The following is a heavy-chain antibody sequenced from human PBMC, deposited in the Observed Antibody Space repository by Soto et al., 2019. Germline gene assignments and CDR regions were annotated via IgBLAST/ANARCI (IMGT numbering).Heavy chain of an antibody. V-gene: IGHV2-5*01. CDR3: AHDYYENRDYYPHDAFDI. CDR2: IYWNDDK. J-gene: IGHJ3*02. Sequence: QITLKESGPPLVKPTQTLTLTCTFSGFSLSTSGLGVGWTNGVGVGWIRQPAGKALEWLALIYWNDDKRYRPSLKSTLTITMDTSNNRMFLTISNIDPVDTATYSCAHDYYENRDYYPHDAFDIWGQGTMVTVSS. D-gene: IGHD3-22*01. CDR1: GFSLSTSGLGVGWTNGVG.